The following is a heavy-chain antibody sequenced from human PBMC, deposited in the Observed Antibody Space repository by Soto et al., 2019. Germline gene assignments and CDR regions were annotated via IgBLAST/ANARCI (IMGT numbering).Heavy chain of an antibody. D-gene: IGHD2-2*01. Sequence: QVQLVQSGAEVRKPGSSVTVSCKASGGTFSNYAISWVRQAPGQGLEWMGGIIPILGTGSYAQKFQARVTITADEPTTTAYMELSSLRFEDTAVYYCARVVILVPTASTHYYYHMDVWGPGTTVTVSS. CDR2: IIPILGTG. CDR3: ARVVILVPTASTHYYYHMDV. V-gene: IGHV1-69*01. J-gene: IGHJ6*02. CDR1: GGTFSNYA.